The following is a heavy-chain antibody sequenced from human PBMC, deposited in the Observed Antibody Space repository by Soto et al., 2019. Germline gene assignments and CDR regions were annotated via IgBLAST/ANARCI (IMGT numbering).Heavy chain of an antibody. CDR2: ISGSGGST. Sequence: PGGSLRLSCAAPGFTFSSYAMSWVRQAPGKGLEWVSAISGSGGSTYYADSVKGRFTISRDNSKNTLYLQMNSLRAEDTAVYYCAKDNRIQLWLRASYFDYWGQGTLVTVSS. CDR3: AKDNRIQLWLRASYFDY. D-gene: IGHD5-18*01. CDR1: GFTFSSYA. J-gene: IGHJ4*02. V-gene: IGHV3-23*01.